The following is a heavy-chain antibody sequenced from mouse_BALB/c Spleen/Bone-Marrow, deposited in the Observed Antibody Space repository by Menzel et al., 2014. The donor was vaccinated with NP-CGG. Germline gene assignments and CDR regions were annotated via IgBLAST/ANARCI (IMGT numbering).Heavy chain of an antibody. CDR2: IDPFNGAT. J-gene: IGHJ2*01. CDR1: GYSFTSYY. CDR3: ARNSDLDY. Sequence: VQLKESGPELMKPGASVKISCKASGYSFTSYYMHWVKQSHGKSLEWIGYIDPFNGATSYNQKFKGKATLTVDKSSSSTYMHLSSLTSEHPAVYYCARNSDLDYSGPGTTRTVSS. V-gene: IGHV1S135*01. D-gene: IGHD3-1*01.